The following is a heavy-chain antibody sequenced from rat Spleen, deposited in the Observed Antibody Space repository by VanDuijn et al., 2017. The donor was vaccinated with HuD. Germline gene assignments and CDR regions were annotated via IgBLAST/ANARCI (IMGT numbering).Heavy chain of an antibody. CDR3: ARSLMYTTGSFAY. CDR2: ISYSGST. CDR1: GYSSTDSH. J-gene: IGHJ3*01. V-gene: IGHV3-1*01. D-gene: IGHD1-6*01. Sequence: EVQVQESGPGLVKPSQSLSLTCSVTGYSSTDSHWGWIRKFPGNKMEWIGHISYSGSTSYNPSLKSRISITRDTSKNQFFLQVKSVTTEDTATYYCARSLMYTTGSFAYWGQGTLVTVSS.